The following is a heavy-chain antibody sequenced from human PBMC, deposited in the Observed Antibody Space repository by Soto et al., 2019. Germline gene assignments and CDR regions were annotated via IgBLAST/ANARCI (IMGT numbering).Heavy chain of an antibody. D-gene: IGHD2-2*01. CDR1: GGSLTVCSY. CDR2: RYLGGNT. V-gene: IGHV4-39*01. Sequence: SETLSLTCTVSGGSLTVCSYWGWIRQPPGKGLEWIGGRYLGGNTYYNPSLKSRLTISADMSANQFSLNLNSVTAADTAVHFCVYMPAYWGQGILVTVS. CDR3: VYMPAY. J-gene: IGHJ4*02.